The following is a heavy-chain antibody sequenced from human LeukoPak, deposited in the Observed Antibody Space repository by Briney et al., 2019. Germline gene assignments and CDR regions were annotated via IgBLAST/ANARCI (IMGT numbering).Heavy chain of an antibody. V-gene: IGHV1-8*01. D-gene: IGHD3-10*01. Sequence: GASVKVSCKASGYTFTSYDINWVRQATGQGLEWMGWMNPNSGNTGYAQKFQGRVTMTRNTSISTAYMELSSLRSEDTAVYYCERPSMVRGVIIFDGMDVWGQGTTVTVSS. J-gene: IGHJ6*02. CDR3: ERPSMVRGVIIFDGMDV. CDR2: MNPNSGNT. CDR1: GYTFTSYD.